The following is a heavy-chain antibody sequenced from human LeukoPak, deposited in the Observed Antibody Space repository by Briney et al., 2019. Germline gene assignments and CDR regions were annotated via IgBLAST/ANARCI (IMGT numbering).Heavy chain of an antibody. V-gene: IGHV3-11*01. CDR1: GFTFSDYY. CDR3: ARVCTLRGGADTAMVITYYYYMDV. Sequence: GGSLRLSCEASGFTFSDYYMSWIRQAPGKGLEWVSYISSSGSAIYYADYVKGGFTISRDNAKNSLYLQMNSLRAEDTAVYYCARVCTLRGGADTAMVITYYYYMDVWGKGTTVTVSS. CDR2: ISSSGSAI. J-gene: IGHJ6*03. D-gene: IGHD5-18*01.